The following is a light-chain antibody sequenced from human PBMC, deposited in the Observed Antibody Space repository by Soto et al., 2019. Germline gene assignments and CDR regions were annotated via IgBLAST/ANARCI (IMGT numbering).Light chain of an antibody. CDR1: QSVSSTS. CDR2: GAS. V-gene: IGKV3-20*01. J-gene: IGKJ1*01. Sequence: DIVLTHSPGTLSLSPGEIATLSCRASQSVSSTSLAWYQQKPGQAPSLLIYGASSRATGIPERFSGSGSGTDFTLTISRLEPEDFAVYYCHQYGSSPRTLGQGTKVDIK. CDR3: HQYGSSPRT.